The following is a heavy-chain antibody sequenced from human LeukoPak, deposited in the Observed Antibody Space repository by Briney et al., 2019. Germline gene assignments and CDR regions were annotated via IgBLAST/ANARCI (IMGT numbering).Heavy chain of an antibody. CDR2: IYHSGST. Sequence: SETLSLTCTVSGYSISSGYYWGWIRQPPGKGLEWIGSIYHSGSTYYNPSLKSRVTISVDTSKNQFSLKLSSVTAADMAVYYCARVVSSSWYFDYWGQGTLVTVSS. CDR1: GYSISSGYY. CDR3: ARVVSSSWYFDY. J-gene: IGHJ4*02. V-gene: IGHV4-38-2*02. D-gene: IGHD6-13*01.